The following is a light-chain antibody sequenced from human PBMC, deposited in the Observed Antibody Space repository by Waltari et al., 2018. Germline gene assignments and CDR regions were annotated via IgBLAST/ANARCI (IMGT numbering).Light chain of an antibody. J-gene: IGKJ2*01. Sequence: DIVMTQSPDSLAVSLGERATINCKSSQSVLYSSNHNNYLAWYQQKPGPPPKLLFYWSSTRGSRVPDRFIGSVSGTDFTLTISSLQAEDVAVYYCQQYYNTPYTFGQGTKLAIK. V-gene: IGKV4-1*01. CDR2: WSS. CDR3: QQYYNTPYT. CDR1: QSVLYSSNHNNY.